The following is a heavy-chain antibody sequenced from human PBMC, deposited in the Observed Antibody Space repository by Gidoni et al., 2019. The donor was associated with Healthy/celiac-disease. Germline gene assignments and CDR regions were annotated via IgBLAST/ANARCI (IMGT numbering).Heavy chain of an antibody. V-gene: IGHV3-30-3*01. D-gene: IGHD6-13*01. J-gene: IGHJ3*02. Sequence: VQLVESGGGLVPPGRSLRLSCPAPGFTFSSYAMHWVRQAPAKGLEWVAVISYDGSNKYYADSVKGRFTIARDNSKNTLYLQMNSLRAEDTAVYYCARDPSLSSSWYRNDAFDIWGQGTMVTVSS. CDR2: ISYDGSNK. CDR3: ARDPSLSSSWYRNDAFDI. CDR1: GFTFSSYA.